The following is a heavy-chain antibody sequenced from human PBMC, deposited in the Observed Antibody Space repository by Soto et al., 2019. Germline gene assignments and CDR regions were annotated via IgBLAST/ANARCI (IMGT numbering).Heavy chain of an antibody. Sequence: ASVKVSCKASGYTFTGYYIHWVRQAAGQGLEWMGWIKPNSGSTNYAQKFEGGVTMTRDTSISTAYMELSRLRSDDTAVNHVARDGGGDILVMVEAFGIWGTRTM. CDR3: ARDGGGDILVMVEAFGI. CDR1: GYTFTGYY. V-gene: IGHV1-2*02. CDR2: IKPNSGST. J-gene: IGHJ3*02. D-gene: IGHD2-15*01.